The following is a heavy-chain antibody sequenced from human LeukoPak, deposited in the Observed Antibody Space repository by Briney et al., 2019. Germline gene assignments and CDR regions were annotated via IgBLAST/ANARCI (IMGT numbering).Heavy chain of an antibody. CDR2: ISGSGGST. D-gene: IGHD5-12*01. J-gene: IGHJ4*02. V-gene: IGHV3-23*01. CDR1: GFTFSSYA. Sequence: GGSLRLSCAASGFTFSSYAMSWVRQAPGKGLEWASAISGSGGSTYYADSVRGRFTTSRDNSKNTLYLQMNSLRAEDTAVYYCAKGAGGYSGYGTLDYWGQGTLVTVSS. CDR3: AKGAGGYSGYGTLDY.